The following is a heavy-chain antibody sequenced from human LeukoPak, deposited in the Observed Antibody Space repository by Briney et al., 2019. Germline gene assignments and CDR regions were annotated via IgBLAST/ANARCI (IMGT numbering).Heavy chain of an antibody. J-gene: IGHJ2*01. Sequence: SETLSLTCTVSGGSISSYYWSWIRQPPGKGLEWIGYIYYSGSTNYNPSLKSRVTISVDTSKNQFSLKLSSVTAADTAVYYCARSVGALWYFDLWGRGTLVTVSS. D-gene: IGHD1-26*01. V-gene: IGHV4-59*12. CDR3: ARSVGALWYFDL. CDR1: GGSISSYY. CDR2: IYYSGST.